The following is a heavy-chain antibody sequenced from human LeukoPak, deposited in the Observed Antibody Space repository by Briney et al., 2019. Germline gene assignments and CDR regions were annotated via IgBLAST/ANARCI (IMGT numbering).Heavy chain of an antibody. CDR1: GFAFSSYA. CDR2: ISGRGGST. CDR3: AKVSGDAFDI. J-gene: IGHJ3*02. V-gene: IGHV3-23*01. Sequence: GGSLRLSCAASGFAFSSYAMSWVRQAPGKGLERVSAISGRGGSTYYADSVKGRFTISRDNSKNTLYLQMNSLRAEDTAVYYCAKVSGDAFDIWGQGTMVTVSS. D-gene: IGHD2/OR15-2a*01.